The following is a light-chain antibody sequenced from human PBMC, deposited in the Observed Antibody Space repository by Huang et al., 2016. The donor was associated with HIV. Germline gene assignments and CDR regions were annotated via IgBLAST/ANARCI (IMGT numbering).Light chain of an antibody. J-gene: IGKJ1*01. CDR3: QQYGSSRWT. CDR2: GAS. V-gene: IGKV3-20*01. CDR1: QSVTSTS. Sequence: EIVLTQSPGTLSLSPGERATLSCRASQSVTSTSLAWYQQKPGQAPRLLIYGASSRATGSPDRFSGSGSGTDFTLTISRLEPEDFAVYLCQQYGSSRWTFGQGTKVEIK.